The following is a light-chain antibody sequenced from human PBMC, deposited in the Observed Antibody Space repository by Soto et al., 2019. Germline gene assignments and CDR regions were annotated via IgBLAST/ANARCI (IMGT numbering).Light chain of an antibody. CDR1: QSISNW. CDR3: QQYNSYSWT. Sequence: DIQMTQSPSTLSASLGDRVTITCRANQSISNWLAWYQKKPGKVPKLLIYKASNLDYGVPSRFSGSGSGTEFTLTISSLQPDDFATYYCQQYNSYSWTFGQGTKVDI. V-gene: IGKV1-5*03. J-gene: IGKJ1*01. CDR2: KAS.